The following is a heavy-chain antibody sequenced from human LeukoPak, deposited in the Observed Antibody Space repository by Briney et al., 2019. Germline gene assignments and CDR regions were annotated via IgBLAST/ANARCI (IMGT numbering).Heavy chain of an antibody. J-gene: IGHJ3*02. D-gene: IGHD3-3*01. V-gene: IGHV3-30*02. CDR1: GFTFSSYG. CDR2: IRYDGSNK. CDR3: ARTYYDYWSGPYAFDI. Sequence: GGSLTLSCAASGFTFSSYGMHWVRQAPGKGLEWVAFIRYDGSNKYYADSVKSRFTISRDNSENTLYLRMNNLRAEDTAVVYCARTYYDYWSGPYAFDIWGQGTMVTVSS.